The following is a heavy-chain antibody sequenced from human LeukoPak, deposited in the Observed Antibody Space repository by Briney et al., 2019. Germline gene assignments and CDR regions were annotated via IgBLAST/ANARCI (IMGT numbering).Heavy chain of an antibody. V-gene: IGHV1-2*02. J-gene: IGHJ6*03. Sequence: ASVKVSCKASGYTFTGYYMHWVRQAPGQGLEWMGWINPNSGGTNYAQKFQGRVTMTRDTSTSTAYMELRSLRSDDTAVYYCARMDGYSSGWYAYYYMDVWGKGTTVTVSS. D-gene: IGHD6-19*01. CDR2: INPNSGGT. CDR1: GYTFTGYY. CDR3: ARMDGYSSGWYAYYYMDV.